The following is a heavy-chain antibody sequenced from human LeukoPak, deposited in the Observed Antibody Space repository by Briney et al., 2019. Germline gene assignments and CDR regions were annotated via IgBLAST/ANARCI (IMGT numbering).Heavy chain of an antibody. CDR3: TRAVRHYDSSGYYYWFDP. J-gene: IGHJ5*02. CDR2: IRSKAYGGTT. D-gene: IGHD3-22*01. CDR1: GFTFGDYA. Sequence: GGSLRLSCTASGFTFGDYAMSWVRQAPGKGLEWVGFIRSKAYGGTTEYAASVKGRFTIPGDDYKSIAYLQMNSLKTEDTAVYYCTRAVRHYDSSGYYYWFDPWGQGTLVTVSS. V-gene: IGHV3-49*04.